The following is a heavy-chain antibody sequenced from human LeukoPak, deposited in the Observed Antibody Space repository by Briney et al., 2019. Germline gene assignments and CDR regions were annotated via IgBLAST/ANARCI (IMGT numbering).Heavy chain of an antibody. CDR1: GFTFSSYW. D-gene: IGHD3-9*01. Sequence: GGSLRLSCAASGFTFSSYWMSWVRQAPGKGLEWVANIKQDGSEKYYVDPVKGRFTISRDNAKNSLCLQMNSLRAEDTAVYYCARGIRYFDWLPDVYFDYWGQGTLVTVSS. V-gene: IGHV3-7*03. CDR3: ARGIRYFDWLPDVYFDY. CDR2: IKQDGSEK. J-gene: IGHJ4*02.